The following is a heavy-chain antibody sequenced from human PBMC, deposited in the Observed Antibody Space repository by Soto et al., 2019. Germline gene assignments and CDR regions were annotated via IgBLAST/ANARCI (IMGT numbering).Heavy chain of an antibody. CDR2: IIPILGIA. V-gene: IGHV1-69*02. D-gene: IGHD7-27*01. CDR1: GGTFSSYT. Sequence: QVQLVQSGAEVKKPGSSVKVSCKASGGTFSSYTISWVRQAPGQGLEWMGRIIPILGIANYAQKFQGRVTITADKSTSTAYMELSSLRSEDTAVYYGALLTEEFDPWGQGTLVTVSA. J-gene: IGHJ5*02. CDR3: ALLTEEFDP.